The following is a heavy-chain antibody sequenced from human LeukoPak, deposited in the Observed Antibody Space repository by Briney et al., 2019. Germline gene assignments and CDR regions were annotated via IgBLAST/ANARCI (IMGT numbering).Heavy chain of an antibody. V-gene: IGHV4-39*01. D-gene: IGHD6-19*01. J-gene: IGHJ5*02. CDR1: GASLSSSSYY. CDR3: ARRNEQWRPLNWFDP. CDR2: MYYSGST. Sequence: KPSETLSLTCIVSGASLSSSSYYWGWIRQPPGKGLEWIGSMYYSGSTEYNPSLKSRVTISVDTSKNQFSLKLSSVTAADTAVYYCARRNEQWRPLNWFDPWGQGTLVIVSS.